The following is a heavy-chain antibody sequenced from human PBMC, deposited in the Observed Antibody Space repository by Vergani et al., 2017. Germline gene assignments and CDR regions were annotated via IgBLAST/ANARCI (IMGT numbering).Heavy chain of an antibody. J-gene: IGHJ3*02. CDR2: IYHSGST. CDR1: GGSISSSNW. D-gene: IGHD4-23*01. Sequence: QVQLQESGPGLVKPPGTLSLTCAVSGGSISSSNWWSWVRQPPGKGLEWIGEIYHSGSTNYNPSLKSRVTISVDKSKNQFSLKLSSVTAADTAVYYCTREKTTVVTPGAFDIWGQGTMVTVSS. CDR3: TREKTTVVTPGAFDI. V-gene: IGHV4-4*03.